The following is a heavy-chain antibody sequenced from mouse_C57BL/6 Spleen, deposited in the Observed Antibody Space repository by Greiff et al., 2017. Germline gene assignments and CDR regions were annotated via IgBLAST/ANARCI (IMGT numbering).Heavy chain of an antibody. CDR3: ARSDYYGSSYYAMDY. V-gene: IGHV1-64*01. CDR1: GYTFTSYW. Sequence: VQLQQPGAELVKPGASVKLSCKASGYTFTSYWMHWVKQRPGQGLEWIGMIHPNSGSTNYNEKFKSKATLTVDKSSSTAYMQLSSLPSEDSAVYYCARSDYYGSSYYAMDYWGQGTSVTVSS. J-gene: IGHJ4*01. D-gene: IGHD1-1*01. CDR2: IHPNSGST.